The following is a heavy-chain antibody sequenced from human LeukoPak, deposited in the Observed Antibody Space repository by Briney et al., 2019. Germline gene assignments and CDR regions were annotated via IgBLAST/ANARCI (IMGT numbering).Heavy chain of an antibody. V-gene: IGHV4-39*01. CDR2: IYYSGST. J-gene: IGHJ4*02. D-gene: IGHD5-12*01. CDR3: ARWGYSGYESSL. CDR1: GVSISSSSYY. Sequence: PSETLSLTCTVSGVSISSSSYYWGWIRQPPGKGLEWIGSIYYSGSTYYNPSLKSRVTISVDTSKNQFSLKLSSVTAADTAVYYCARWGYSGYESSLWGQGTLVTVSS.